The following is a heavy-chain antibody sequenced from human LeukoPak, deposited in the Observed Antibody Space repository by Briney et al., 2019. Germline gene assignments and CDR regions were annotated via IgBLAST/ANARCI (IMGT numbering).Heavy chain of an antibody. V-gene: IGHV4-30-4*08. CDR3: ATHSSGYDSGNDAFDI. D-gene: IGHD3-22*01. CDR1: GGSISSGDYY. J-gene: IGHJ3*02. Sequence: PSQTLSLTCTVSGGSISSGDYYWSWIRQTPGKGLEWIGYIYYSGSTYYNPSLKSRVTISVDTSKNRFSLKLSSVTAADTAVYCCATHSSGYDSGNDAFDIWGQGTMVTVSS. CDR2: IYYSGST.